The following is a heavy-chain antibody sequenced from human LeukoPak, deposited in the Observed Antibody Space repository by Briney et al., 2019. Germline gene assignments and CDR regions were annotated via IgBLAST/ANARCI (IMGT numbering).Heavy chain of an antibody. J-gene: IGHJ4*02. CDR3: STLTSRYLPDS. CDR2: IKSKADGETT. CDR1: GFTFTSAW. V-gene: IGHV3-15*07. Sequence: KPGGSLRLSCGASGFTFTSAWMNWVRQAPGKGLEWVGRIKSKADGETTDYAAPVKGRLTFSRDDSKNMLYLQMNGLKSEDTAVYYCSTLTSRYLPDSWGQGTLVTVSS. D-gene: IGHD3-9*01.